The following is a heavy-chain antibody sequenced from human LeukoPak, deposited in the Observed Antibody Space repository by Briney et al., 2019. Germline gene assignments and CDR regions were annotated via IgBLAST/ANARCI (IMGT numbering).Heavy chain of an antibody. CDR1: GFTFSGSA. V-gene: IGHV3-73*01. D-gene: IGHD5-12*01. J-gene: IGHJ4*02. CDR3: TRGGDIVATEGFDY. Sequence: PGGSLRLSSAASGFTFSGSAMHWVRQASGKGLEWVGRIRSKANSYATAYAASVKGRFTISRDDSKNTAYLQMNSLKTEDTAVYYCTRGGDIVATEGFDYWGQGTLVTVSS. CDR2: IRSKANSYAT.